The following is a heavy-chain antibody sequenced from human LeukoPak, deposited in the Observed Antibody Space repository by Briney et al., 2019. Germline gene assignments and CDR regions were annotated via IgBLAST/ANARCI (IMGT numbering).Heavy chain of an antibody. CDR3: SLKTPAAGTKFRYFDY. J-gene: IGHJ4*02. D-gene: IGHD6-13*01. V-gene: IGHV4-34*01. Sequence: SETLSLTCAVYGGSLSGYYWSWIRQPPGKGLEWIGEINHSGSTNYNPSLKSRVTISVDTSKNQFSLKLSSVTAADTAVYYCSLKTPAAGTKFRYFDYWGQGTLVTVSS. CDR2: INHSGST. CDR1: GGSLSGYY.